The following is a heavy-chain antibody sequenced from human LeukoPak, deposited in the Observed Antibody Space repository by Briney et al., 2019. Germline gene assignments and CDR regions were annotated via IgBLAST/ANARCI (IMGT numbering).Heavy chain of an antibody. D-gene: IGHD6-6*01. J-gene: IGHJ4*02. CDR1: GYTFTSYY. CDR3: ARTAARRFDY. Sequence: ASVKVSCKASGYTFTSYYMHWVRQAPGQGLEWMGIINPSGGSTSYAQKFQGRVTMTRDTSTSAVYMELSSLRSDDTAVYYCARTAARRFDYWGQGTLVTVSS. V-gene: IGHV1-46*01. CDR2: INPSGGST.